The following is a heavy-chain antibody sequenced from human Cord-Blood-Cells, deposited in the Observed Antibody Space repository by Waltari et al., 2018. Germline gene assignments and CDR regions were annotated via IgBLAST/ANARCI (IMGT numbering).Heavy chain of an antibody. J-gene: IGHJ6*03. CDR1: GGSISSGGYY. V-gene: IGHV4-31*03. CDR3: AAGASSSSGGYYYMDV. D-gene: IGHD6-6*01. Sequence: QVQLQESGPGLVKPSQTLSLTCTVSGGSISSGGYYWSWLRQHPGKGLEWIGYIDYRGSTSYNPALKRRVTISVDTSKNQLSLKRSSGTAADTAVYYCAAGASSSSGGYYYMDVWGKGTTVTVSS. CDR2: IDYRGST.